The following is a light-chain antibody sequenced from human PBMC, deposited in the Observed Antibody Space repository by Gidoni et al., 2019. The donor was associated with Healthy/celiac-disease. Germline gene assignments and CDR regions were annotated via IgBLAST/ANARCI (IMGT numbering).Light chain of an antibody. Sequence: PGQSITISCTGTSSDVGSYNLVSWYQQHPGKAPKLMIYEVSKRPSGVSNRFSGSKSGNTASLTISGLQAEDEADYYCCSYAGSSTYVVFGGGTKLTVL. J-gene: IGLJ2*01. CDR2: EVS. CDR1: SSDVGSYNL. V-gene: IGLV2-23*02. CDR3: CSYAGSSTYVV.